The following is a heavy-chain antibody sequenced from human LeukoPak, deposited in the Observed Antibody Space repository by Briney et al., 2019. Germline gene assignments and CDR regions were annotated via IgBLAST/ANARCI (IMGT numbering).Heavy chain of an antibody. V-gene: IGHV3-21*01. J-gene: IGHJ5*02. Sequence: GGSLRLSCAASGFSFISYSMNWVRHAPGKGLEWVSSISSSSDYIYHADPVKGRFTISRDNPKKSLYLQMNSLRAEDTAVYYCARGATTTRFGRFDPWGQGTLVTVSS. CDR1: GFSFISYS. CDR2: ISSSSDYI. CDR3: ARGATTTRFGRFDP. D-gene: IGHD4-17*01.